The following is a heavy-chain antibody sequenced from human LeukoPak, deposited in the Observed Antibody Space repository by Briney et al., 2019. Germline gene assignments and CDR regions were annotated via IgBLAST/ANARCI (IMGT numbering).Heavy chain of an antibody. V-gene: IGHV3-7*01. CDR1: GITFSNTW. CDR2: IKQDGSET. J-gene: IGHJ4*02. CDR3: AREGHYYYDSSDYLDY. Sequence: GGSLRLSCAASGITFSNTWMSWVRQAPGKGLEWVANIKQDGSETYYVDSVKGRFTISRDNAKSSLYLQMNSLRAEDTAVYYCAREGHYYYDSSDYLDYWGQGTLVTVSS. D-gene: IGHD3-22*01.